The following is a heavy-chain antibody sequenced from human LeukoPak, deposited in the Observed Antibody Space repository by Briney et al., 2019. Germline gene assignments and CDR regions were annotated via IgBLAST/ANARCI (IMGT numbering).Heavy chain of an antibody. V-gene: IGHV4-39*07. J-gene: IGHJ5*02. CDR1: GGSFTSSGFY. CDR2: IYYGGSA. Sequence: SETQSLTCTVSGGSFTSSGFYWGWIRQPPGKGLEWIGNIYYGGSAYYNPSLKSRVTISVDTSKNQFSLKLSSVTAADTAVYYCARQPNIVVVDNWFDPWGQGTLVAVSS. D-gene: IGHD2-15*01. CDR3: ARQPNIVVVDNWFDP.